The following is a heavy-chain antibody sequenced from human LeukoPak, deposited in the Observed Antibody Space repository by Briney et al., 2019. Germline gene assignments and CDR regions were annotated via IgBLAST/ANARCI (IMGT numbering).Heavy chain of an antibody. CDR3: ARGLDSSGYQLKGFDP. Sequence: SETLSLTCTVSGVSISSYYWSWLRQPPGKGLEWIGYIYYSGSTNYNPSLKSRVTISVDTSKNQFSVKLSSVTAADTAIYYCARGLDSSGYQLKGFDPWGQGTLVTVSS. J-gene: IGHJ5*02. V-gene: IGHV4-59*08. CDR1: GVSISSYY. D-gene: IGHD3-22*01. CDR2: IYYSGST.